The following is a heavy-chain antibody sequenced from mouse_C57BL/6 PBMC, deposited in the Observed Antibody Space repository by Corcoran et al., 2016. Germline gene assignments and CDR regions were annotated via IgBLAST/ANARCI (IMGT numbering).Heavy chain of an antibody. CDR1: GYTFTDYY. J-gene: IGHJ2*01. CDR3: ARRNWYYFDY. D-gene: IGHD4-1*01. Sequence: EVQLQQSGPELVKPGASVKISCKASGYTFTDYYMNWVKQSHGKSLEWIGDINPNNGGTSYNQKFKGKATLTVDKSSSTAYMELRSLTSEDSAVYYCARRNWYYFDYWGQGTTLTVSS. CDR2: INPNNGGT. V-gene: IGHV1-26*01.